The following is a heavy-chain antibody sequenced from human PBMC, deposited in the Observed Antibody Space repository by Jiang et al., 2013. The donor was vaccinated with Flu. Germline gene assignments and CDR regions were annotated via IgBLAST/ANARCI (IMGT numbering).Heavy chain of an antibody. J-gene: IGHJ6*03. Sequence: LLKPSETLSLTCTVSGGSISSYYWSWIRQPPGKGLEWIGYIYASGSTNYNPSLKSRVTLSLDTSKNQFSLKVSSVTAADTAVYYCARVSRYYDILSDYESYMDVWGKGTTVTVSS. D-gene: IGHD3-9*01. V-gene: IGHV4-4*09. CDR1: GGSISSYY. CDR2: IYASGST. CDR3: ARVSRYYDILSDYESYMDV.